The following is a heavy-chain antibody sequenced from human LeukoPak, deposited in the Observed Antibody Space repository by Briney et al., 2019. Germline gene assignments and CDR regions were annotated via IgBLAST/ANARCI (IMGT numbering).Heavy chain of an antibody. D-gene: IGHD6-13*01. Sequence: SETLSLTCAVHGASFSTYYWSWLRQPPGKGLEWIGEINHSGRTHYNPSLKSRVSISVDTSKNQFSLKLSSVTAADTAVYYCARRVYSSNSGFDYWGQGTLVTVSS. CDR3: ARRVYSSNSGFDY. CDR1: GASFSTYY. CDR2: INHSGRT. J-gene: IGHJ4*02. V-gene: IGHV4-34*01.